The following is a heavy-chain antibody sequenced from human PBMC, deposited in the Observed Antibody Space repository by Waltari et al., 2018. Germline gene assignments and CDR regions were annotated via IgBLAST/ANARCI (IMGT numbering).Heavy chain of an antibody. CDR1: GSSISDHY. J-gene: IGHJ4*02. CDR2: IHGSGWN. Sequence: QVQLQESGPGLVKPSETLSLTCAVSGSSISDHYWTWIRQPPGKGLEWIGYIHGSGWNNYVNPSLRSRVTLSVDTSKNQLSLKLSSVTAADAAVYYCARATADGTWGYWGQGVLVTVSS. CDR3: ARATADGTWGY. V-gene: IGHV4-59*11. D-gene: IGHD1-7*01.